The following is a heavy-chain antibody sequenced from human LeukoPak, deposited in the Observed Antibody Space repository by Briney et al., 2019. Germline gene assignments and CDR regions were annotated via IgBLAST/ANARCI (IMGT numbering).Heavy chain of an antibody. CDR2: ISSSGSTI. J-gene: IGHJ1*01. V-gene: IGHV3-48*03. CDR1: GFTLSSYE. D-gene: IGHD3-22*01. Sequence: GGSLRLSCAASGFTLSSYEMNWVRQAPGKGLEWVSHISSSGSTIYYADSVKGRFTISRDNAKNSLYLQMNSLRDEDTAVYYCAKDSDYYHSSGYYYAYFQHWGQGTLVTVSS. CDR3: AKDSDYYHSSGYYYAYFQH.